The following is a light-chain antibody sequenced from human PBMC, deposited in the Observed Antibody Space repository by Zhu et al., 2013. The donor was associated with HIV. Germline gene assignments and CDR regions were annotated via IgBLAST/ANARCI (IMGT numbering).Light chain of an antibody. CDR1: QDIINY. CDR2: AAS. Sequence: IRMTQSPSAMSASVGDRVTITCRASQDIINYLAWFQQKPGTVPKRLIYAASSLQSGVPSRFSGSGSGTEFTLTISSLQPEDFATYFCLQHHTYPWTFGQATKVEIK. J-gene: IGKJ1*01. CDR3: LQHHTYPWT. V-gene: IGKV1-17*03.